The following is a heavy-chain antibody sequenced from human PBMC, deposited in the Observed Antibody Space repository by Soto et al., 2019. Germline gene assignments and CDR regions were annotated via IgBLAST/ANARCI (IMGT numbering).Heavy chain of an antibody. V-gene: IGHV1-18*01. CDR3: AGGRDGDY. Sequence: QVHLVQSGAEVRKPGASVKVSCKGSGYTFTSYGITWVRQAPGQGLEWMGWISAHNGNTNYAQKLQGRVTVTRDTSTSTAYMELRSLRSDDTAVDYCAGGRDGDYWGKGALVTVSS. CDR1: GYTFTSYG. J-gene: IGHJ4*02. D-gene: IGHD6-6*01. CDR2: ISAHNGNT.